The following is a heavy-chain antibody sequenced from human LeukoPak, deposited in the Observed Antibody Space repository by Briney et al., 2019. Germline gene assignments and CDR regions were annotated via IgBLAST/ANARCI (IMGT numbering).Heavy chain of an antibody. CDR2: ISGSGGST. Sequence: PGRSLRLSCAASGFTFDDYAMHWVRQAPGKGLEWVSAISGSGGSTYYADSVKGRFTISRDNSKNTLYLQMNSLRAEDTAVYYCARSPQNYVWGSYRPLGMDVWGQGTTVTVSS. J-gene: IGHJ6*02. CDR3: ARSPQNYVWGSYRPLGMDV. CDR1: GFTFDDYA. V-gene: IGHV3-23*01. D-gene: IGHD3-16*02.